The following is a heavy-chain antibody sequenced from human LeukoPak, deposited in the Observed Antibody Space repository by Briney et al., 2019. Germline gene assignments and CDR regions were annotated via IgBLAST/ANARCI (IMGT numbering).Heavy chain of an antibody. CDR1: GFTFSSYA. Sequence: GGSLRLACAASGFTFSSYAMSWVRQAPGKGLEWVSAISGRSGSTYYADSVKGRFTISRDNSNNTLYLQMNSLRAEDTAVYYCAKGKGSEAAHFDYWGPGTLVTVSS. CDR2: ISGRSGST. CDR3: AKGKGSEAAHFDY. D-gene: IGHD2-15*01. J-gene: IGHJ4*02. V-gene: IGHV3-23*01.